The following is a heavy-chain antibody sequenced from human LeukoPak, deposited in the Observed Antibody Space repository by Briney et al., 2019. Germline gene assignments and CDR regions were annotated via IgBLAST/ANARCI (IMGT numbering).Heavy chain of an antibody. D-gene: IGHD3-10*01. CDR1: GYTFTGYY. CDR2: INPNSGGT. J-gene: IGHJ4*02. CDR3: ARDRSHYYRSGSIDY. Sequence: ASVKVSCKASGYTFTGYYMHWVRQAPGQGLEWMGWINPNSGGTNYAQKFQGRVTMTRDTSISTAYMELSRLRSDDTAVYYCARDRSHYYRSGSIDYWGQGTLVTVSS. V-gene: IGHV1-2*02.